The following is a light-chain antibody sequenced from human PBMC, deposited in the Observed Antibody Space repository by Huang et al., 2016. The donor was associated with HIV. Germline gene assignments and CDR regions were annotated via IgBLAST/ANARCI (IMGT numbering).Light chain of an antibody. Sequence: EIVMTQSPVIVSGSPGERAALSCRPSESIGRNLAWYQQRPGQGPRILIYGASTSATGSPARVSGSGSGTDFTLTITSLQSEDFAVYYCQQYNNWPPYTFGQGTRLEIK. J-gene: IGKJ2*01. CDR1: ESIGRN. CDR2: GAS. CDR3: QQYNNWPPYT. V-gene: IGKV3-15*01.